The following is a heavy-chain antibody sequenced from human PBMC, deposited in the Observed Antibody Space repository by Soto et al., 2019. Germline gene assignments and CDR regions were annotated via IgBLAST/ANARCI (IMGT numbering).Heavy chain of an antibody. D-gene: IGHD2-21*01. CDR3: VREVCGCGLCKVFDY. CDR1: GFTFSSYW. V-gene: IGHV3-74*01. J-gene: IGHJ4*02. Sequence: EVHLVESGGGLVQPGGSLRLSCATSGFTFSSYWMHWARQAPGKGLVWLSSMDGIGTVIPHADSVKGRFTVSRDNAKNTLYLQMNSLRAEDTAVYYCVREVCGCGLCKVFDYWGQGTPVTVSS. CDR2: MDGIGTVI.